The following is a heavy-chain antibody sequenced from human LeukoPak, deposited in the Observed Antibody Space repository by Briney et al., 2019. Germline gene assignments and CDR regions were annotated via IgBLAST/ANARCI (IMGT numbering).Heavy chain of an antibody. CDR1: GFTFRSYS. J-gene: IGHJ4*02. CDR3: AREEGESFDY. D-gene: IGHD3-10*01. V-gene: IGHV3-21*01. Sequence: GGSLRLSCAASGFTFRSYSMNWVRQAPGKGLEWVSSISSSSSYIYDAVSVEGRFTISRDNAKNSLYLQMNSLRAEDTAVYYCAREEGESFDYWGQGTLVTVSS. CDR2: ISSSSSYI.